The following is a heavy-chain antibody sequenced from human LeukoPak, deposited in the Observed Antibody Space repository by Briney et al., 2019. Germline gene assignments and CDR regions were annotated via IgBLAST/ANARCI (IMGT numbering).Heavy chain of an antibody. J-gene: IGHJ5*02. CDR3: ARRGRLGYCTNGVCYMNWFDP. V-gene: IGHV1-2*02. CDR2: MNPNSGGT. D-gene: IGHD2-8*01. CDR1: GYTFTSYD. Sequence: ASVKVSCKASGYTFTSYDINWVRQATGQGLEWIGWMNPNSGGTNYAQKFQGRVTMTRDTSISTAYMELSRLRSDDTAVYYCARRGRLGYCTNGVCYMNWFDPWGQGTLVTVSS.